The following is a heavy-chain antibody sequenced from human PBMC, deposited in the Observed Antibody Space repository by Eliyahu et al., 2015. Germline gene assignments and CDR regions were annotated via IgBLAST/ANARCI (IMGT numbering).Heavy chain of an antibody. D-gene: IGHD4-17*01. J-gene: IGHJ2*01. Sequence: QVQLQQWGAGLLKPXETLSLXCAVYGXSFSGYYWSWIRQPPGKGLXWIGEINHSGSTNYNPSLKSRVTISVDTSKNQFSLKLSSVTAADTAVYYCARFSGRLRRLGYWYFDLWGRGTLVTVSS. V-gene: IGHV4-34*01. CDR1: GXSFSGYY. CDR2: INHSGST. CDR3: ARFSGRLRRLGYWYFDL.